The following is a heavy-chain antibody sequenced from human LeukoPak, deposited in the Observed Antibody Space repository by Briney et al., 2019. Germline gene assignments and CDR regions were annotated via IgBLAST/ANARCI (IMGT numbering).Heavy chain of an antibody. CDR2: INPNSGGT. CDR1: GYTFTGYY. CDR3: ARDKDYSDYVYHYMDV. D-gene: IGHD2-15*01. J-gene: IGHJ6*03. Sequence: ASVKVSCKASGYTFTGYYMHWVRQAPGQGLEWMGWINPNSGGTNYAQKLQGRVTMTTDTSTSTAYMELRSLRSDDTAVYYCARDKDYSDYVYHYMDVWGKGTTVTVSS. V-gene: IGHV1-2*02.